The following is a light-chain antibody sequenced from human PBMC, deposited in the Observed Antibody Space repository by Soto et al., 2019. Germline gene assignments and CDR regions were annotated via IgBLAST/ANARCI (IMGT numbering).Light chain of an antibody. V-gene: IGLV2-14*01. CDR1: ITDIGAYNY. CDR3: SSYTTSTSLGV. CDR2: GVS. J-gene: IGLJ1*01. Sequence: QSALTQPASVSGSPGQSITISCTGTITDIGAYNYVSWYQQHPGKAPKLLIYGVSNRPSGVSNRFSGSKSGNTASLTISGLQAEDEADYYCSSYTTSTSLGVFGTGTKLTVL.